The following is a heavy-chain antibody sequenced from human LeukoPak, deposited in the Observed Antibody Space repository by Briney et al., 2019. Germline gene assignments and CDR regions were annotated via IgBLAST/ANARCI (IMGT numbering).Heavy chain of an antibody. CDR3: ASRVRNPFLTGYYSGINFDY. CDR2: IYYSGTT. V-gene: IGHV4-39*07. CDR1: GGSISSETYY. Sequence: SETLSLTCTVSGGSISSETYYWGWIRQPPGKGLEWVGSIYYSGTTYYNPSLKSRVTISVDTSKNQFSLKLSSVTAADTAVYYCASRVRNPFLTGYYSGINFDYWGQGTLVTVSS. J-gene: IGHJ4*02. D-gene: IGHD3-9*01.